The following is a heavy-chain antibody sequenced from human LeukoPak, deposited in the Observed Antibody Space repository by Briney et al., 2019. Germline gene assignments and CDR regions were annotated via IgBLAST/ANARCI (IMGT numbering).Heavy chain of an antibody. V-gene: IGHV4-34*01. Sequence: PSETLSLTCAVYGGSFSGYYWSWIRQPPGKGLEWIGEINHSGSTNYNPSLKSRVTISVDTSKNQFSLKLSSVTAADTAVYYCAPPPYYYDSSGYPDWGQGTLVTVSS. D-gene: IGHD3-22*01. CDR2: INHSGST. CDR3: APPPYYYDSSGYPD. CDR1: GGSFSGYY. J-gene: IGHJ4*02.